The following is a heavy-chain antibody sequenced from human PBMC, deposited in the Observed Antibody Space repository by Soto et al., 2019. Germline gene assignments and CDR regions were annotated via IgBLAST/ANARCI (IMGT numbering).Heavy chain of an antibody. CDR3: ARDAAVPGEADRFDY. CDR1: GGSINTNVW. J-gene: IGHJ4*02. V-gene: IGHV4-4*02. Sequence: QVQLQESGPGLVKPSGTLSLTCTVSGGSINTNVWWSWVRQSPGKGLEWIGEIYHNVNTNYNPSRRSRVTMSVDKSKNQFSLLLTSVTAADTAMYYCARDAAVPGEADRFDYWGQGTLVTVSS. CDR2: IYHNVNT. D-gene: IGHD2-15*01.